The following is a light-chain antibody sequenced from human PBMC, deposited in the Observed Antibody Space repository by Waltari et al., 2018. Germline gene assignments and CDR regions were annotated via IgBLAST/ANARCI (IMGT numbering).Light chain of an antibody. J-gene: IGKJ2*01. V-gene: IGKV1-39*01. CDR1: QSISTY. CDR3: QQSKSMPYT. CDR2: AAS. Sequence: DIQMTQFPSSLSLSVGDRVTLTCRASQSISTYVDWYQQKPGKAPRVLIYAASSLQSGVPSRFSGSGSGTDFTLTINSLQPEDFATYYCQQSKSMPYTFGQGTKLEI.